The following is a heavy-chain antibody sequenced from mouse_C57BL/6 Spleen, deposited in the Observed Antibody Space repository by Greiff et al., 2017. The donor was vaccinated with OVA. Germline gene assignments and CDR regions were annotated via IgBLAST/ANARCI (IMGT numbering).Heavy chain of an antibody. CDR2: IYPRSGNT. D-gene: IGHD2-3*01. J-gene: IGHJ1*03. Sequence: VKLQESGAELARPGASVKLSCKASGYTFTSYGISWVKQRTGQGLEWIGEIYPRSGNTYYNEKFKGKATLTADKSSSTAYMELRSLTSEDSAVYFCARILYDGYWYFDVWGTGTTVTVSS. V-gene: IGHV1-81*01. CDR1: GYTFTSYG. CDR3: ARILYDGYWYFDV.